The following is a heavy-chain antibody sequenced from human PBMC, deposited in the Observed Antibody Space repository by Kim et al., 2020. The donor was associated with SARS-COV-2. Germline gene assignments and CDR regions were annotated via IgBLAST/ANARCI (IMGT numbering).Heavy chain of an antibody. J-gene: IGHJ4*02. V-gene: IGHV3-48*03. Sequence: IYYADSVRGRFTLPRDNDKNSLYLQMNSLRAEDTAVYYCARGPNYSPFDYWGQGTLVTVSS. D-gene: IGHD4-4*01. CDR3: ARGPNYSPFDY. CDR2: I.